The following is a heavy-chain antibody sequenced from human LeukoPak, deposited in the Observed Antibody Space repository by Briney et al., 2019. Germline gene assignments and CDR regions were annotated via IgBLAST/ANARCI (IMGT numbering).Heavy chain of an antibody. CDR1: GGSFSGYY. J-gene: IGHJ4*02. D-gene: IGHD3-10*01. CDR2: INHSGST. CDR3: ARGLFGYYGSGSYYY. Sequence: PSETLSLTCAVSGGSFSGYYWSWIRQPPGKGLEWIGEINHSGSTNYNPSLKSRVTISVDTSKNQFSLKLSSVTAADTAVYYCARGLFGYYGSGSYYYWGQGTLVTVSS. V-gene: IGHV4-34*01.